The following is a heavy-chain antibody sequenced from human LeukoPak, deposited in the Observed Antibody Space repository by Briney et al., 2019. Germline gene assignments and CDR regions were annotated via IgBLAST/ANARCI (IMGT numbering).Heavy chain of an antibody. Sequence: GGSLRLSCAASGFTYSTFEMNWGRQAPGKGLEWISYINSGGDTIYYADSVKGRFTVSRDNAKNSLYLQMNSLRAEDTAVYYCASLWELHYWGQGTLVTVSS. D-gene: IGHD1-26*01. CDR3: ASLWELHY. J-gene: IGHJ4*02. V-gene: IGHV3-48*03. CDR1: GFTYSTFE. CDR2: INSGGDTI.